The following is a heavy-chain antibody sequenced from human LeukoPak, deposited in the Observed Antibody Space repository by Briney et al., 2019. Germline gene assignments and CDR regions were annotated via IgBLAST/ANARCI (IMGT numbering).Heavy chain of an antibody. CDR3: ARHTWQWLPFDD. CDR1: GDSISSTGFY. D-gene: IGHD5-12*01. Sequence: SETLSLTCTVSGDSISSTGFYWAWIRQPPEKGLEYIGNIEYSGETFYDPSLKSRVTISGDPSKNQFSLKLSSVTAADTAIYYCARHTWQWLPFDDWGQGTQVTISS. V-gene: IGHV4-39*07. J-gene: IGHJ4*02. CDR2: IEYSGET.